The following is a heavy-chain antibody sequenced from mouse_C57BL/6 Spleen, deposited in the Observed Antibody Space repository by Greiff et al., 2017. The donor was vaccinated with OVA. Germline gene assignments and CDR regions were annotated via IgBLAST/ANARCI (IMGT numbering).Heavy chain of an antibody. V-gene: IGHV8-8*01. Sequence: QVTLKVSGPGILQPSQTLSLTCSFSGFSLSTFGMGVGWIRQPSGKGLEWLAHIWWDDDKYYNPALKSRLTISKDTSKNQVFLKIANVDTADTATYSCARMVAQLRLQGYFDYWGQGTTLTVSS. CDR2: IWWDDDK. J-gene: IGHJ2*01. D-gene: IGHD3-2*02. CDR3: ARMVAQLRLQGYFDY. CDR1: GFSLSTFGMG.